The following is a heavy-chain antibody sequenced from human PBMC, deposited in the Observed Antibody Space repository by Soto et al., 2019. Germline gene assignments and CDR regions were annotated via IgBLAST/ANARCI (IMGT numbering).Heavy chain of an antibody. CDR1: GDSIRSYY. D-gene: IGHD1-1*01. V-gene: IGHV4-59*01. Sequence: PSETLSLTCTVSGDSIRSYYWSWIRQPPGKGLEWIGYIYYSGYTSYNPSLKSRVTISVDTSKNQFSLKLNSVTAADTAVYYCARCFSGNDPRRPEEQYYFVSWGQGTLVTVSS. CDR2: IYYSGYT. CDR3: ARCFSGNDPRRPEEQYYFVS. J-gene: IGHJ4*02.